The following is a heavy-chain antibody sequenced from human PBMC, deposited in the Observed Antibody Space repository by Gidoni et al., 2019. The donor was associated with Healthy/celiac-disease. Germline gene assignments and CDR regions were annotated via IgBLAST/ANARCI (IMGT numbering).Heavy chain of an antibody. Sequence: EVQLVESGGGLVQPGGSLRLSCAASGFTFSSYWMSWVRQAPGKGLEWVANIKQDGSEKYYVDSVKGRFTISRDNAKNSLYLQMNSLRAEDTAVYYCARDSPVQVGYNWFDPWGQGTLVTVSS. V-gene: IGHV3-7*03. CDR3: ARDSPVQVGYNWFDP. J-gene: IGHJ5*02. CDR1: GFTFSSYW. CDR2: IKQDGSEK. D-gene: IGHD1-1*01.